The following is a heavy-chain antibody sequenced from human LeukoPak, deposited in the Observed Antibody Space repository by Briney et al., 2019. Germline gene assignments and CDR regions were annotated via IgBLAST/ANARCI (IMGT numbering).Heavy chain of an antibody. CDR2: IISSSRCI. Sequence: GGSLRLFCAAAGFTFSSSSVNSVRQDPGEGLESVSSIISSSRCIYYADSVKGRFTISRDNAKNSLYLQMNSLRAEDTAVYYCARSTLGYCSGGSCWTFVYWGQGTLVTVSS. V-gene: IGHV3-21*01. J-gene: IGHJ4*02. CDR3: ARSTLGYCSGGSCWTFVY. CDR1: GFTFSSSS. D-gene: IGHD2-15*01.